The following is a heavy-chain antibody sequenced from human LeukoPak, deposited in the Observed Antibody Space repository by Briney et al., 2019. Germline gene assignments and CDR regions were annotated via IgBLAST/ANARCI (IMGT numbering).Heavy chain of an antibody. D-gene: IGHD3-22*01. J-gene: IGHJ3*02. V-gene: IGHV4-34*01. CDR1: GGSFSGYY. CDR2: INHSGST. Sequence: SETLSLTCAVYGGSFSGYYWSWIRQPPGKGLEWIGEINHSGSTNYNPSLKSRVTISVDTSKNQFSLKLSSVTAADTAVYYYARAKSTMIVVVRPGVAFDIWGQGTMVTVSS. CDR3: ARAKSTMIVVVRPGVAFDI.